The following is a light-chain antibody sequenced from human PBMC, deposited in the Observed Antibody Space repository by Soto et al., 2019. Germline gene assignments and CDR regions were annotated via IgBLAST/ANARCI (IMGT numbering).Light chain of an antibody. V-gene: IGKV1-39*01. CDR2: AAS. J-gene: IGKJ4*01. CDR3: QQSYSTPRT. CDR1: QSISSN. Sequence: DIQMTQSPSSLSASVGDRVTITCRASQSISSNLNWYQQKPGKAPKLLIYAASNLQSGVPSRFSGSGSGTDFTLTISSLQPEDFATYYCQQSYSTPRTFGGGTKVEIK.